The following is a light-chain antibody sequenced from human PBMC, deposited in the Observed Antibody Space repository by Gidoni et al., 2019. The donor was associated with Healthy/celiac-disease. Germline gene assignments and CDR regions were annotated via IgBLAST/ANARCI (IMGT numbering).Light chain of an antibody. V-gene: IGKV3-20*01. J-gene: IGKJ4*01. CDR2: GAS. CDR1: QSVSSSY. Sequence: EIVLTQPPGTLSLSPGERPTLSCRASQSVSSSYLAWYQQKPGQAPRLLIYGASSRATGIPDRFSGSGSGTDFTLTISRLEPEDFAVYYCQQYGSSLITFGGGTKVEIK. CDR3: QQYGSSLIT.